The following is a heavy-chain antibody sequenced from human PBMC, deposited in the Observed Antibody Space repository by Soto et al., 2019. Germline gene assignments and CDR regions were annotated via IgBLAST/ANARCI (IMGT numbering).Heavy chain of an antibody. V-gene: IGHV3-33*01. CDR2: IWYDGSNK. CDR1: GFTFSSYG. CDR3: AREGAQGIAAAVALNY. D-gene: IGHD6-13*01. J-gene: IGHJ4*02. Sequence: QVQLVESGGGVVQPGRSLRLSCAASGFTFSSYGMHWVRQAPGKGLEWVAVIWYDGSNKYYADSVKGRFTISRDNSKNALYLQMNSLRAEDTGVYYCAREGAQGIAAAVALNYWGQGTLVTVSS.